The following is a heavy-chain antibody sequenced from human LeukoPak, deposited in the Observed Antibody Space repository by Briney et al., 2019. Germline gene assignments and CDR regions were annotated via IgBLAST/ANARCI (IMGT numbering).Heavy chain of an antibody. Sequence: ASVKLSCKATGYTFSINGISWVGQDPEPPLEWMGWISTYNGNTNYAKKLQGRVTMSTDTCTSAAYMELRSLRSGDTAVYYCATDNNWNAQSPGNYYMDVWGKGTTVTVSS. CDR2: ISTYNGNT. V-gene: IGHV1-18*01. CDR1: GYTFSING. J-gene: IGHJ6*03. CDR3: ATDNNWNAQSPGNYYMDV. D-gene: IGHD1-20*01.